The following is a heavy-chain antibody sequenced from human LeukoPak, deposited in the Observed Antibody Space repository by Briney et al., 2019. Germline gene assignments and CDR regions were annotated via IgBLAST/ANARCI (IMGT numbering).Heavy chain of an antibody. J-gene: IGHJ4*02. D-gene: IGHD2-15*01. CDR3: ARRGYCSGGSCWVY. CDR2: IYYSGST. V-gene: IGHV4-59*08. CDR1: GGSISSYY. Sequence: SETLSLTRTVSGGSISSYYWSWIRQPPGKGLEWIGYIYYSGSTNYNPSLKSRVTISVDTSKNQFSLKLSSVTAADTAVYYCARRGYCSGGSCWVYWGQGTLVTVSS.